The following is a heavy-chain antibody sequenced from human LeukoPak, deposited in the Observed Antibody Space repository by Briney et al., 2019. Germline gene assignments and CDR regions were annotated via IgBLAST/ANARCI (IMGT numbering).Heavy chain of an antibody. CDR3: ARVWNYVHYYYYMDV. V-gene: IGHV1-18*01. D-gene: IGHD1-7*01. Sequence: ASVKVSCKASGYTFTSYGISWVRQAPGQGLEWMGWISAYNGNTNYAQKLQGRVTMTTDTSTSTAHMELRSLRSDDTAVYYCARVWNYVHYYYYMDVWGKGTTVTVSS. J-gene: IGHJ6*03. CDR1: GYTFTSYG. CDR2: ISAYNGNT.